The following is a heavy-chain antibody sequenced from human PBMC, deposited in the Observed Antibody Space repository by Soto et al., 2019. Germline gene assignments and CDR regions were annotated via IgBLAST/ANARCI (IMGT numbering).Heavy chain of an antibody. D-gene: IGHD3-22*01. CDR1: GFTFSTYA. CDR2: ISSNGGST. Sequence: EVQLVESGEGLVQPGGSLRLSCAASGFTFSTYAMHWVRQAPGKGLEYVSGISSNGGSTYYADSVKGRFTISRDNSKNTLYLQMGSLRAEDMAVYYCARGGYDSSGYPCDYWGQGTLVTVSS. CDR3: ARGGYDSSGYPCDY. J-gene: IGHJ4*02. V-gene: IGHV3-64*02.